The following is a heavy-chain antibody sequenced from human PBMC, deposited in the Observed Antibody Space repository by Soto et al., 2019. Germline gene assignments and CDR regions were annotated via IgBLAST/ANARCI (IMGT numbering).Heavy chain of an antibody. V-gene: IGHV3-23*01. Sequence: GGSLRLSCAASGFTFSSYAMSWVRQAPGKGLEWVSVISGSGGTTYYADSVKGRFTISRDNSKNTLYLQMNSLRAEDTAVYYCAKAGVSTYCSSISCYFGYWGQGTLVTVSS. J-gene: IGHJ4*02. CDR2: ISGSGGTT. D-gene: IGHD2-2*01. CDR1: GFTFSSYA. CDR3: AKAGVSTYCSSISCYFGY.